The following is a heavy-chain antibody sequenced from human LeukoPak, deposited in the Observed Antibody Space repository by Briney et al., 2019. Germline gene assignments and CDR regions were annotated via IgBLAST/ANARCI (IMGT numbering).Heavy chain of an antibody. Sequence: GGSLRLSCAASGFTFSSYGMHWVRQAPGKGLEWVAVISYDGSNKYYADSVKGRFTISRDNSKNTLYLQMNSLRAEDTAVYYCASPDYYDSSGEAFQHWGQGTLVTVSS. V-gene: IGHV3-30*03. CDR1: GFTFSSYG. CDR3: ASPDYYDSSGEAFQH. D-gene: IGHD3-22*01. J-gene: IGHJ1*01. CDR2: ISYDGSNK.